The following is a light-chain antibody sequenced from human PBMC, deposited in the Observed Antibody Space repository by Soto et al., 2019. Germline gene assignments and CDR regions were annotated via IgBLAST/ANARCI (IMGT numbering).Light chain of an antibody. CDR2: KAS. V-gene: IGKV1-5*03. CDR1: QSISSW. Sequence: DIQMTQSPSTLSASVGDRVTITCLASQSISSWLAWYQQKPGKAPKLLIYKASSLESGVPSRFSGGASGTEFTLTITSLQPEDFATYYCQQVNSYPLTFGQGTRLEIK. J-gene: IGKJ5*01. CDR3: QQVNSYPLT.